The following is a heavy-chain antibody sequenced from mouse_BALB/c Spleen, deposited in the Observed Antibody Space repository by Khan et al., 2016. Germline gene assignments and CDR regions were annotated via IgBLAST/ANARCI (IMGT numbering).Heavy chain of an antibody. D-gene: IGHD3-1*01. CDR1: GYTFTSYV. CDR3: ARSGFNAWFAY. Sequence: VRLQQSGPELVKPGASVKMSCKASGYTFTSYVMHWVKQKPGQGLEWIGYINPYNDGTKYNEKFKGKAILTSDKSSSTAYMELSSLTSEDSAVYYCARSGFNAWFAYWGQGTLVTVSA. J-gene: IGHJ3*01. V-gene: IGHV1S136*01. CDR2: INPYNDGT.